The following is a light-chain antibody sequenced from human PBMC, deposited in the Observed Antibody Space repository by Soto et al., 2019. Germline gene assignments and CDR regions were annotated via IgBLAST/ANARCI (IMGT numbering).Light chain of an antibody. CDR1: SSDVGDYNC. J-gene: IGLJ1*01. Sequence: QAVLTQPPSASGSPGQSVTISCTGTSSDVGDYNCVSWYQHHPGKAPKLIIYEVTKRPSGVADRFSGSKSGNTASLTVSGLQAEDEADYYCSSYAGGSSVFGTGTKLTVL. CDR2: EVT. V-gene: IGLV2-8*01. CDR3: SSYAGGSSV.